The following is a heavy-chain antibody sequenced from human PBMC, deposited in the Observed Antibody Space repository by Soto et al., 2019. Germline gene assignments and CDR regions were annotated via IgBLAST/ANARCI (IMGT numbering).Heavy chain of an antibody. Sequence: QVQLQQWGAGLLKPSETLSLTCAVYGGSFSGYYWSWIRQPPGKGLEWIGEINHSGSTSYNPSLKSRVTISVDTSKNQFSLKLTSVPAADTAVYYCARGTREGWYFDLWGRGTLVTVSS. V-gene: IGHV4-34*01. CDR1: GGSFSGYY. J-gene: IGHJ2*01. CDR3: ARGTREGWYFDL. CDR2: INHSGST.